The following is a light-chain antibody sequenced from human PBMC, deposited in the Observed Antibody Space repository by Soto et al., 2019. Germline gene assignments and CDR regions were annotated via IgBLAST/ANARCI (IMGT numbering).Light chain of an antibody. CDR2: GAS. J-gene: IGKJ3*01. V-gene: IGKV1-33*01. Sequence: DIQMTQSPSSLSASVGARISITCQASQDIRTSLSWFQQKPGRAPKLLIYGASNLETGVPSRFRGSGSGTDFTFTISSLQPADIATYYCQQYDNLPPFTFGPGTKVDIK. CDR3: QQYDNLPPFT. CDR1: QDIRTS.